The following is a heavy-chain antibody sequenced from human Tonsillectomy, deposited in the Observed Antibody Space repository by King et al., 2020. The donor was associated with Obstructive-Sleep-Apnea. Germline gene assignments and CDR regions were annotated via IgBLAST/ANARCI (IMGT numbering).Heavy chain of an antibody. CDR3: ARDFSIPYYYDSSGYYPSAFDI. CDR1: GGSISSGGYY. Sequence: VPLQESGPGLVKPSQTLSLTCTVSGGSISSGGYYWSWIRQHPGQGLEWIGYIYYSGSTYYNPSLKSRVTISVDTSKNQFSLKLSSVTAADTAVYYCARDFSIPYYYDSSGYYPSAFDIWGQGTMVTVSS. V-gene: IGHV4-31*03. CDR2: IYYSGST. D-gene: IGHD3-22*01. J-gene: IGHJ3*02.